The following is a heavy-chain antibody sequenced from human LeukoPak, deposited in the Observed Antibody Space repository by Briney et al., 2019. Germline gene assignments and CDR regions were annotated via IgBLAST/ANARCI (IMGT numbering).Heavy chain of an antibody. Sequence: ASVKVSCKASGYTFTSYDINWVRQATGQGLEWMGWMNPNSGNTGYAQKFQGRVTMTRNTSISTAYMELSSLRSEDTAVYYCARLGYVAAAGTGALDDAFDILGQGTMVTVSS. CDR1: GYTFTSYD. D-gene: IGHD6-13*01. J-gene: IGHJ3*02. CDR2: MNPNSGNT. V-gene: IGHV1-8*01. CDR3: ARLGYVAAAGTGALDDAFDI.